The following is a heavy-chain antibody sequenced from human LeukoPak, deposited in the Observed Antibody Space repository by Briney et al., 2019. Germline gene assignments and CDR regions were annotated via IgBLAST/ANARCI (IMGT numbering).Heavy chain of an antibody. Sequence: EGSLRLSCAASGFTFSSYAMTWVRQAPGKGLEWISRITGSDGTTNYADSVKGRFTISRDNSKNTVYLQMNSLRAEDTAVYYCAKVSGVAVRGVTRDWGQGTLVTVSS. CDR1: GFTFSSYA. J-gene: IGHJ4*02. V-gene: IGHV3-23*01. CDR3: AKVSGVAVRGVTRD. D-gene: IGHD3-10*01. CDR2: ITGSDGTT.